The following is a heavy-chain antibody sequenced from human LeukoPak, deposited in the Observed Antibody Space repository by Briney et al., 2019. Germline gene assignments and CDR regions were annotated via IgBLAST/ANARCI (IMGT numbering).Heavy chain of an antibody. CDR1: GFTFSDYW. J-gene: IGHJ4*02. CDR2: INIDGTTT. CDR3: ARDRGRIIISFGGVNYIDY. Sequence: GGSLKLSCAASGFTFSDYWMYWVRQVPGKGLVWVSRINIDGTTTNSADSVKGRFTISRDNAKNELSLQMNSLRAEDTAVYYCARDRGRIIISFGGVNYIDYWGQGILVTVSS. D-gene: IGHD3-16*01. V-gene: IGHV3-74*01.